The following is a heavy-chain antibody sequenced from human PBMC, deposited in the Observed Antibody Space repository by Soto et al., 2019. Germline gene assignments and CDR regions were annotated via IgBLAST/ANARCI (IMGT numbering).Heavy chain of an antibody. Sequence: QVQLVESGGGVVQPGRSLRLSCAGSGFTFSSYTMHWVRQAPCKGLEWVALISFDSSNKYYADSVKGRFSISRDNSTNTLYLQMDSLRPDDTAVYYCARDRVRLGELSLIGYFDYWGQGTLVTVSS. CDR2: ISFDSSNK. D-gene: IGHD3-16*02. V-gene: IGHV3-30*01. CDR1: GFTFSSYT. J-gene: IGHJ4*02. CDR3: ARDRVRLGELSLIGYFDY.